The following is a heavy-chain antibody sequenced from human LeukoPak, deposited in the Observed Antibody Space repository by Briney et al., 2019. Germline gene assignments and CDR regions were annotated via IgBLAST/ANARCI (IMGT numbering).Heavy chain of an antibody. V-gene: IGHV4-34*01. CDR3: ARQPTVTTAPDY. Sequence: SETLSLTCAVYGGSFSGYYWSWIRQPPGKGLEWIGEINHSGSTNYNPSLKSRVTISVDTSKNQFYLKLSSVTAADTAVYYCARQPTVTTAPDYWGQGTLVTVSS. CDR1: GGSFSGYY. D-gene: IGHD4-17*01. CDR2: INHSGST. J-gene: IGHJ4*02.